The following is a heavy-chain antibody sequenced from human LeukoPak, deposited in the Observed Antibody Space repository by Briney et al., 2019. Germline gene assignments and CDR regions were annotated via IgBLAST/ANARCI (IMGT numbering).Heavy chain of an antibody. CDR1: GFSFSDYY. CDR3: AKDILAAGLFFDY. J-gene: IGHJ4*02. CDR2: ISHRVSDV. D-gene: IGHD6-13*01. V-gene: IGHV3-11*01. Sequence: GGSLRLSCAASGFSFSDYYMSWIRQAPGKGLEWVSYISHRVSDVQYADSVKGRFTISRDNARNSLYLQMNGLRAEDTAVYYCAKDILAAGLFFDYWGLGTLVTVSS.